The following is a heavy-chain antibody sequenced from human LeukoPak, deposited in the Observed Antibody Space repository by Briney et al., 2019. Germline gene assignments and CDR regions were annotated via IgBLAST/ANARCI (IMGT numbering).Heavy chain of an antibody. CDR1: GFTLSTYG. V-gene: IGHV3-33*06. CDR3: AKDLSSSWFEGLDN. D-gene: IGHD6-13*01. CDR2: IWNDGSNK. J-gene: IGHJ4*02. Sequence: PGRSLRLSCAAPGFTLSTYGMYWVRQAPGKGLEWVAVIWNDGSNKHYADSVKGRFTISRDNSKNTLDLQMNSLRAEDTAVYYCAKDLSSSWFEGLDNWGQGTLVTVSS.